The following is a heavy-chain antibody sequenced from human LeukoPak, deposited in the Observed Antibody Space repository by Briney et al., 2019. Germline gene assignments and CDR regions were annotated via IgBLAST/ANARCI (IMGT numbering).Heavy chain of an antibody. D-gene: IGHD1-14*01. CDR2: IKDDGSEK. CDR3: ARARIDY. CDR1: GFTFSSYW. V-gene: IGHV3-7*04. J-gene: IGHJ4*02. Sequence: GGSLTLSCVGSGFTFSSYWMTWVRQAPGKGLEWVANIKDDGSEKYSVDSVKGRFTISRDNAQNLLYLQMSSLRAEDTAVYYCARARIDYWGQGTLVTVSS.